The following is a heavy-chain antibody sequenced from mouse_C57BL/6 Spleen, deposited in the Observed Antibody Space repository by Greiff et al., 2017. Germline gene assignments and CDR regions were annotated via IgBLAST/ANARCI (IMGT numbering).Heavy chain of an antibody. CDR1: GFTFSSYA. Sequence: DVMLVESGGGLVKPGGSLKLSCAASGFTFSSYAMSWVRQTPEKRLEWVATISDGGSYTYYPDNVKGRFTISRDNAKNNLYLQMSHLKSEDTAMYYCARDQGRSSLFAYWGQGTLVTVSA. D-gene: IGHD1-1*01. J-gene: IGHJ3*01. CDR3: ARDQGRSSLFAY. V-gene: IGHV5-4*01. CDR2: ISDGGSYT.